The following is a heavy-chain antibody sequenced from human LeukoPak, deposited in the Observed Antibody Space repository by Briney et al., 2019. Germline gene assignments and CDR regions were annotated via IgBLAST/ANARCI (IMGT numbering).Heavy chain of an antibody. J-gene: IGHJ3*01. CDR1: GGSISSYY. CDR3: ARDLRVGGSSGWYAFDV. D-gene: IGHD6-19*01. Sequence: NPSKTLSLTCTASGGSISSYYWSWIRQPPGKGLEWIGYLYYRGSTTYNPSLKSRVTISIDTSKNQFSLKLSSVTAADTAVYYCARDLRVGGSSGWYAFDVWGQGTMVTVSS. CDR2: LYYRGST. V-gene: IGHV4-59*01.